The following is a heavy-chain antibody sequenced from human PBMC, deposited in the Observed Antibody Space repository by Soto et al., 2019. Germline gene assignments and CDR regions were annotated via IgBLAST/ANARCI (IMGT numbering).Heavy chain of an antibody. CDR2: VHYVGTT. D-gene: IGHD3-22*01. J-gene: IGHJ4*02. Sequence: SETLSLTCSVSGDSMSEFYWSWIRQSPGKGLEWIGYVHYVGTTKYNPSHKSRVTISVDTSKKQFSLNLRSVTAADTAVYYCTRINDYYTSCYPYFFDYWGQGAPVTVSS. CDR3: TRINDYYTSCYPYFFDY. V-gene: IGHV4-59*12. CDR1: GDSMSEFY.